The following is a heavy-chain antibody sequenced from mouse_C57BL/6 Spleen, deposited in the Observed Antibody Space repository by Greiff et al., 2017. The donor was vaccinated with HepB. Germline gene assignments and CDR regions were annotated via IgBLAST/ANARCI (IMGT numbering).Heavy chain of an antibody. CDR2: IYPGDGDT. CDR3: ARERGYDGYYPYYFDY. V-gene: IGHV1-82*01. CDR1: GYAFSSSW. D-gene: IGHD2-3*01. J-gene: IGHJ2*01. Sequence: VQLQQSGPELVKPGASVKISCKASGYAFSSSWMNWVKQRPGKGLEWIGRIYPGDGDTNYNGKFKGKATLTADKSSSTAYMQLSSLTSEDSAVYFCARERGYDGYYPYYFDYWGQGTTLTVSS.